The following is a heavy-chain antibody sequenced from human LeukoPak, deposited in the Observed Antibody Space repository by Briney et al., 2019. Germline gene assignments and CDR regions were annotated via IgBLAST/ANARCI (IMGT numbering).Heavy chain of an antibody. Sequence: HGDSLKISCKGSGYSFTSYWIGWVRQMHGKGLEWMGIIYPGDSDTRYSPSFQGQVTISADKSISTAYLQWSSLKASDTAMYYCARHGGYCSSTSCYTAYYYYYMDVWGKGTTVTVSS. J-gene: IGHJ6*03. CDR3: ARHGGYCSSTSCYTAYYYYYMDV. V-gene: IGHV5-51*01. CDR2: IYPGDSDT. D-gene: IGHD2-2*02. CDR1: GYSFTSYW.